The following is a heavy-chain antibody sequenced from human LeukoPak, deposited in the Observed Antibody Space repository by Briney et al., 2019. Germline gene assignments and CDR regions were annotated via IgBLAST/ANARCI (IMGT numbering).Heavy chain of an antibody. V-gene: IGHV3-23*01. CDR1: GIAFSDSA. D-gene: IGHD6-19*01. CDR2: ITDSYNT. J-gene: IGHJ5*02. CDR3: VKGACSSGCSGNH. Sequence: GGSLRLSCASSGIAFSDSAMYWVRQAPGKGLECVSVITDSYNTYYGDSVKGRFTVSRDNSRKTLFLQMNSLRVDDTALYYCVKGACSSGCSGNHWGQGTRVIVSS.